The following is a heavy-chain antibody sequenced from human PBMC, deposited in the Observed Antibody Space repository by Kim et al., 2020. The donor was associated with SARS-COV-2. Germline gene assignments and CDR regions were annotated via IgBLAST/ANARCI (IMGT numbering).Heavy chain of an antibody. V-gene: IGHV3-11*04. J-gene: IGHJ4*02. CDR2: IGNRGTDI. CDR1: GFTFSDYY. Sequence: GGSLRLSCAGSGFTFSDYYMTWIRQAPGKGLEWLAHIGNRGTDISYADSVKGRFTISRDNAKSSLFLQMNSLGADDTAMYYCSRDPRSLDHWGQGTLVTVSS. CDR3: SRDPRSLDH.